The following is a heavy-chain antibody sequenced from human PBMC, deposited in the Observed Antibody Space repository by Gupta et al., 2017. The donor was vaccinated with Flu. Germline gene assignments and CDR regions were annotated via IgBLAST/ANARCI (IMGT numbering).Heavy chain of an antibody. V-gene: IGHV3-30*04. CDR2: ISHDGRYK. Sequence: QLVQSGGGVVQSGATLSLSCAASGFSFSGYAIHWVRQVPGKGLEWVAGISHDGRYKDYAESVKGRFSISRDNSDNTLFLQMKSLRVDDTAVFDCEKVWLWNHFVGNGMNGWGKGATVIVSS. J-gene: IGHJ6*03. CDR1: GFSFSGYA. CDR3: EKVWLWNHFVGNGMNG. D-gene: IGHD1-14*01.